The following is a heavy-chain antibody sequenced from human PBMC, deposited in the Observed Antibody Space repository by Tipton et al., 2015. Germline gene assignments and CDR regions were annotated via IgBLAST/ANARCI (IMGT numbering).Heavy chain of an antibody. D-gene: IGHD5-12*01. Sequence: SLRLSCAASGFTFSSYWMSWVRQAPGKGLEWVANINQDGSEIYYVDSVKGRFTISRDNAKNSLFLQMDSLRAEDTALYYCAREWVAAIFDWGQGTLVTVSS. J-gene: IGHJ4*02. CDR3: AREWVAAIFD. V-gene: IGHV3-7*01. CDR1: GFTFSSYW. CDR2: INQDGSEI.